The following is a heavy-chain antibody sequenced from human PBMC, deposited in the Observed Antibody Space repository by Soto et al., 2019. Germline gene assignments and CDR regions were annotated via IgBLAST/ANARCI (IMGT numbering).Heavy chain of an antibody. CDR1: GYSFTSDW. V-gene: IGHV5-10-1*01. CDR3: ARGYPNWGIAAAGTAY. Sequence: PGESLKISCKGSGYSFTSDWISWVRQMPGKGLEWMGRIDPSDSYTNHSPSFQGHVTISADKSISTAYLQWSSLKASDTAMYYCARGYPNWGIAAAGTAYWGQGTLVTVSS. CDR2: IDPSDSYT. J-gene: IGHJ4*02. D-gene: IGHD6-13*01.